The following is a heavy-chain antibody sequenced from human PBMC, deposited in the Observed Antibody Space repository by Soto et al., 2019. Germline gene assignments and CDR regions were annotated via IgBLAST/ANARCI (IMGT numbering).Heavy chain of an antibody. V-gene: IGHV3-7*01. CDR1: EFIFNNYW. CDR2: IKPDGSDK. CDR3: ARGTRVGWNTNWFDP. Sequence: EVQLVESGGGLVQPGGSLRLSCAASEFIFNNYWMAWVRQAPEKGLEWVASIKPDGSDKYYLDSVKGRFTISRDNAKNSVYLQMDGLRADDTAVYFCARGTRVGWNTNWFDPWGQGTLITVSS. D-gene: IGHD1-1*01. J-gene: IGHJ5*02.